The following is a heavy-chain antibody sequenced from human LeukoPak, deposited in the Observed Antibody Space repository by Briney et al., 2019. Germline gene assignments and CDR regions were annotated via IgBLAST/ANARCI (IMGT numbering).Heavy chain of an antibody. D-gene: IGHD1-26*01. J-gene: IGHJ4*02. Sequence: SETLSLTCNVSGGSISISNYFWGWLRQPPGKGLEWIGSIYYSGSTYYNPSFKSRVTISVDTSKNQFSLKLSSVTAADTAVYYCARIASGSYHPFDYWGQGTLVTVSS. CDR3: ARIASGSYHPFDY. V-gene: IGHV4-39*01. CDR1: GGSISISNYF. CDR2: IYYSGST.